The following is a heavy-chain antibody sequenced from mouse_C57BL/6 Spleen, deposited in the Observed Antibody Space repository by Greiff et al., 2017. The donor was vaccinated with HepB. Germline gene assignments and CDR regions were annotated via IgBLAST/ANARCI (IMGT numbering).Heavy chain of an antibody. CDR2: IWGDGST. Sequence: VNLVESGPGLVAPSQSLSITCTVSGFSLTSYGVSWVRQPPGKGLEWLGEIWGDGSTNNHSALIARLSISKDNSKSQVFLKLNSQQTDDTATYYCAKTDGYYVWYFDVWDTGTTVTVSS. J-gene: IGHJ1*03. CDR1: GFSLTSYG. D-gene: IGHD2-3*01. CDR3: AKTDGYYVWYFDV. V-gene: IGHV2-3*01.